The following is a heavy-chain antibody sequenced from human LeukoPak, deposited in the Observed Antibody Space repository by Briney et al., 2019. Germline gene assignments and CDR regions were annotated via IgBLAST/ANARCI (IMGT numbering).Heavy chain of an antibody. V-gene: IGHV3-48*01. D-gene: IGHD3-9*01. Sequence: PGGSLRLSCPASGFTFSSYSMNWVRQAPGKGLEWVSYISSSSSTIYYADSVKGRFTISRDNAKNSLYLQMNSLRAEDTAVYYCARAFVRYFDWQPIDYWGQGTLVTVSS. J-gene: IGHJ4*02. CDR2: ISSSSSTI. CDR3: ARAFVRYFDWQPIDY. CDR1: GFTFSSYS.